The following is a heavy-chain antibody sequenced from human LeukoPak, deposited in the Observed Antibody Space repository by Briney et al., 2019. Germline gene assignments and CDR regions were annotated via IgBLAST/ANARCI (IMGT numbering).Heavy chain of an antibody. CDR1: DGSFSGHS. D-gene: IGHD2-2*01. Sequence: PSETLSLTCGVYDGSFSGHSWTWIRQPPGKGPEWIGEINPSGNTHYNPSLESRITISVDTSKNQFSLKLTSVTAADTAVYYCARKRAVVNGVLHYYYYGLDVWGQGTAVTVSS. J-gene: IGHJ6*01. CDR2: INPSGNT. V-gene: IGHV4-34*01. CDR3: ARKRAVVNGVLHYYYYGLDV.